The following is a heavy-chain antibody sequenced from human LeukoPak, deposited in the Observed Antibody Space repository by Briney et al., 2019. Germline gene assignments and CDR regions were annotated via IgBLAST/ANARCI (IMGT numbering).Heavy chain of an antibody. CDR3: ATDRIFGVVIDLDY. J-gene: IGHJ4*02. CDR2: ISGYNGNT. CDR1: GYTFISYG. V-gene: IGHV1-18*01. Sequence: ASVKVSCKAAGYTFISYGISWLRQAPGQGLEWMGWISGYNGNTNYAQRLQGRVTMTTDTSTSTAYMELRSLRSEDTAVYYCATDRIFGVVIDLDYWGQGTLVTVSS. D-gene: IGHD3-3*02.